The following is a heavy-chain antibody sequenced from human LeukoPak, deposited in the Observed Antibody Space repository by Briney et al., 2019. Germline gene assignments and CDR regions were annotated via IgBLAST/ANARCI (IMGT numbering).Heavy chain of an antibody. CDR2: VRQDGKLK. V-gene: IGHV3-30*02. CDR1: GFTFTTYT. J-gene: IGHJ4*02. D-gene: IGHD1-1*01. CDR3: SRERGDREFDY. Sequence: GGSLRLSCAASGFTFTTYTMSWVRQAPGKGLEWAASVRQDGKLKFYADSVKAQFTISRDNSKDTVFLQMDSLRAEDTAQYYCSRERGDREFDYWGQGTLVTVSS.